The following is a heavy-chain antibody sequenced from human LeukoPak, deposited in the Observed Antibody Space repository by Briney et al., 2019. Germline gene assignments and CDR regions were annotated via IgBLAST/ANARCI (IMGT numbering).Heavy chain of an antibody. CDR2: INHSGST. Sequence: PSETLSLTCAVYGGSFSGYYWSWIRQPPGKGLEWIGEINHSGSTNYNPSLKSRVTISVDMSKNQFSLKLSSVTAADTAVYYCLMFGELGDFDYWGQGTLVTVSS. D-gene: IGHD3-10*02. V-gene: IGHV4-34*03. CDR3: LMFGELGDFDY. J-gene: IGHJ4*02. CDR1: GGSFSGYY.